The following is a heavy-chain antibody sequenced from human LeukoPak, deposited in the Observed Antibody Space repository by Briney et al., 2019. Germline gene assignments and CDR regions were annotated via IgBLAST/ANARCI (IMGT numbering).Heavy chain of an antibody. CDR1: GGSISSYY. Sequence: SETLSLTCTVSGGSISSYYWSWIRQPPGKGLEWIGYIYYSGSTNYNPSLKSRVTISVDTSKNHLSLKLSSVTAADTAVYYCARLNMVRGVITTHAFDIWGQGTMVTVSS. CDR2: IYYSGST. CDR3: ARLNMVRGVITTHAFDI. V-gene: IGHV4-59*08. J-gene: IGHJ3*02. D-gene: IGHD3-10*01.